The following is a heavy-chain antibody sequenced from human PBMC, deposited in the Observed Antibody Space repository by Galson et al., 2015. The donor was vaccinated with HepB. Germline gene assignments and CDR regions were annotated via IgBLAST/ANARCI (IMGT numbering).Heavy chain of an antibody. CDR1: GGSISSNNW. J-gene: IGHJ6*03. D-gene: IGHD5-12*01. Sequence: ETLSLTCAVSGGSISSNNWWSWVRQPPGKGLEWIGEIHHGGSTNYKSSLRSRATISVDKSKNQFSLKLNSVTAADTAVYFCARGGGYDPIFYYYMDVWGKGATVTVSS. V-gene: IGHV4-4*01. CDR3: ARGGGYDPIFYYYMDV. CDR2: IHHGGST.